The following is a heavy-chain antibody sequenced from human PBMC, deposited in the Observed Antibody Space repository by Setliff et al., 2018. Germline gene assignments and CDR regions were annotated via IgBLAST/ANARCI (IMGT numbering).Heavy chain of an antibody. CDR2: IQTGGST. Sequence: SETLSLTCTVPGGSIRNYYWSWIRQPPGKGLEWIGYIQTGGSTNYNPSLKSRVNISVDTSKKQFSLKLSSVTAADTAVYYCARGGGRIRQLGATGVHTFDIWGQGTVVTVSS. CDR3: ARGGGRIRQLGATGVHTFDI. D-gene: IGHD1-26*01. J-gene: IGHJ3*02. CDR1: GGSIRNYY. V-gene: IGHV4-4*08.